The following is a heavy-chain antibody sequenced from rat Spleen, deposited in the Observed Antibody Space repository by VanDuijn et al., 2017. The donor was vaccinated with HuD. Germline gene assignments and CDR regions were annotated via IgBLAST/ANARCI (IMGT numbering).Heavy chain of an antibody. J-gene: IGHJ2*01. V-gene: IGHV5S13*01. Sequence: EVQLVESGGGLVQPGRSLKLSCAASGFTFSSYGMAWVRQTPTKGLEWVASISSDGGRNFYRDSVQGRFTISRHNAKSTLYLQMDSLRSEDTATYYCVRHGYTRYYFDYWGQGVMVTVSS. CDR1: GFTFSSYG. CDR3: VRHGYTRYYFDY. D-gene: IGHD1-9*01. CDR2: ISSDGGRN.